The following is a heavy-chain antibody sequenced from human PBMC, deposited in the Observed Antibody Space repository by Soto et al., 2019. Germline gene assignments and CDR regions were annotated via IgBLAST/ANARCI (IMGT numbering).Heavy chain of an antibody. CDR2: INSDGSST. J-gene: IGHJ5*02. Sequence: PGGSLRLSCAASGFTFSSYWMHWVRQAPGKGLVWVSRINSDGSSTSYADSVKGRFTISRDNAKNTLYLQMNSLRAEDTAVYYCARDRAYDYVWGSYRFDPWGQGTLVTVSS. CDR1: GFTFSSYW. D-gene: IGHD3-16*02. CDR3: ARDRAYDYVWGSYRFDP. V-gene: IGHV3-74*01.